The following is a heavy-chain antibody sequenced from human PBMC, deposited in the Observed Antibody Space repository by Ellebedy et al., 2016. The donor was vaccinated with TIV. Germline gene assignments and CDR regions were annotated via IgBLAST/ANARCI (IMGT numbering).Heavy chain of an antibody. J-gene: IGHJ6*02. CDR1: GGSISSYY. CDR2: IYYSGST. V-gene: IGHV4-59*01. CDR3: ARERDGRDGYNSYYYYGMDV. D-gene: IGHD5-24*01. Sequence: MPSETLSLTCTVSGGSISSYYWSWIRQPPGKGLEWIGYIYYSGSTNYNPSLKSRVTISIDTSKNQFSLKLRSVTAADTAVYYCARERDGRDGYNSYYYYGMDVWGQGTTVTVSS.